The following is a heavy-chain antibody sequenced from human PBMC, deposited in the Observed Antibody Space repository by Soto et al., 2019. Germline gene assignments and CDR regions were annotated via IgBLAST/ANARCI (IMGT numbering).Heavy chain of an antibody. Sequence: GGSLRLSCGASGFTFSSYYMSWIRQAPGKGLEWVSYISSTGRTIYYADSVKGRFTVSRDNAQNSLSLKLNSLRVGDTAVYYCARSYSSGWEFDYWGQGTQVTVSS. J-gene: IGHJ4*02. CDR2: ISSTGRTI. D-gene: IGHD6-19*01. CDR3: ARSYSSGWEFDY. V-gene: IGHV3-11*01. CDR1: GFTFSSYY.